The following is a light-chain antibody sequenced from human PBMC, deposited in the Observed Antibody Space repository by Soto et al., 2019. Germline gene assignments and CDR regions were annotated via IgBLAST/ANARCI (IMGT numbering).Light chain of an antibody. CDR3: QQRSNWPIT. CDR1: QTVGNY. J-gene: IGKJ5*01. CDR2: GAS. V-gene: IGKV3-11*01. Sequence: EIVLTQSPATLSLSPGERATLSCRASQTVGNYLAWYQQKPGQAPRLLIYGASSRAAGIPDRFTGSGSGTDFTLTISSLEPEDFAVYYCQQRSNWPITFGQGTRLEIK.